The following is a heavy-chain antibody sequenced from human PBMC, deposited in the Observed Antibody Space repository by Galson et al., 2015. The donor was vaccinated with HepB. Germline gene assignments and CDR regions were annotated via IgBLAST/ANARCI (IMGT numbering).Heavy chain of an antibody. J-gene: IGHJ1*01. CDR2: ISSNGGST. D-gene: IGHD6-13*01. CDR3: VTHGSEGIAAAGPQLRWLFQH. Sequence: SLRLSCAASGFTFSSYAMHWVRQAPGKGLEYVSAISSNGGSTYYADSVKGRFTISRDNSKNTLYLQMSSLRAEDKAVYYCVTHGSEGIAAAGPQLRWLFQHWGQGTLVTVSS. V-gene: IGHV3-64D*06. CDR1: GFTFSSYA.